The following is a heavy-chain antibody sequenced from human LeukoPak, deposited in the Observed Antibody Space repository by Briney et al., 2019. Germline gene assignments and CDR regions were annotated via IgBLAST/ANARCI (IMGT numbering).Heavy chain of an antibody. J-gene: IGHJ4*02. CDR3: ASGAHSYGYDY. Sequence: SETLSLTCAVYGGSFSGYYWSWIRQPPGKGLEWIGEINHSGSTNYNPSLKSRVTISVYTSKNQFSLKLSSVTAADTAVYYCASGAHSYGYDYWGQGTLVTVSS. V-gene: IGHV4-34*01. CDR1: GGSFSGYY. D-gene: IGHD5-18*01. CDR2: INHSGST.